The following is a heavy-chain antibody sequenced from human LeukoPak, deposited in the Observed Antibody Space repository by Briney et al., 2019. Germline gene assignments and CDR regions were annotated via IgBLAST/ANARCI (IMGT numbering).Heavy chain of an antibody. D-gene: IGHD3-10*01. CDR2: INSSGSTI. CDR1: GFDFSGSA. J-gene: IGHJ3*02. V-gene: IGHV3-48*03. Sequence: GGSLKLSCAASGFDFSGSAMHWVRQAPGKGLEWVSYINSSGSTIYYADSVKGRFTISRDNAKNSLYLQMNSLRAEDTAVYYCARVRALRGEPIWGQGTMVTVSS. CDR3: ARVRALRGEPI.